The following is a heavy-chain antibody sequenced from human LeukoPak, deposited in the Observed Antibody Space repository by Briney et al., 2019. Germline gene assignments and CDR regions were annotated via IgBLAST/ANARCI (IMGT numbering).Heavy chain of an antibody. V-gene: IGHV4-34*01. CDR1: GGSFSGYY. CDR3: ARGYASGSYHLH. J-gene: IGHJ4*02. CDR2: INHSGTT. D-gene: IGHD3-10*01. Sequence: SETLSLTCTVYGGSFSGYYWTWIRQPPGKGLEWIAEINHSGTTTYYPSLQSRVTVSLDTSENQFSLKMNSVTAADTAVYFCARGYASGSYHLHWGQGTLVTVSS.